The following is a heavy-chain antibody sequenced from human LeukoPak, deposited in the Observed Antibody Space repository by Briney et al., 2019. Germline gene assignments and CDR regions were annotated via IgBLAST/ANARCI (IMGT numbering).Heavy chain of an antibody. V-gene: IGHV1-2*02. CDR3: ARDGGIVATILFDY. J-gene: IGHJ4*02. D-gene: IGHD5-12*01. CDR2: INPNSGGT. CDR1: GYTFTGYY. Sequence: ASVKVSCKASGYTFTGYYMHWVRQAPGQGLEWMGWINPNSGGTNYAQKFQGRVTMTRGTSISTAYMELSRLRSDDTAVYYCARDGGIVATILFDYWGQGTLVTVSS.